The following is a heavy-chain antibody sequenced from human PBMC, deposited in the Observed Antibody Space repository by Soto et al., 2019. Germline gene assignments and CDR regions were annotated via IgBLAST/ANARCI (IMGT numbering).Heavy chain of an antibody. CDR3: TRSYCSGNSCYSNDAFDI. D-gene: IGHD2-15*01. CDR1: GYNFTGYY. CDR2: INPNSGGT. Sequence: ASVKVSCKASGYNFTGYYMHWVRQAPGQGLEWMGWINPNSGGTNYAQKFQGWVTMTRDTSISTAYMELSRLRSDDTAVYYCTRSYCSGNSCYSNDAFDIWGQGTMVTVSS. J-gene: IGHJ3*02. V-gene: IGHV1-2*04.